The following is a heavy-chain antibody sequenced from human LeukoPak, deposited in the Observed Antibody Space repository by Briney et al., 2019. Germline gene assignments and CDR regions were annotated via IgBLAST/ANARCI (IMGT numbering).Heavy chain of an antibody. CDR3: AKDDYDSSGYYFSGPLDY. D-gene: IGHD3-22*01. V-gene: IGHV3-23*01. J-gene: IGHJ4*02. CDR2: ISGSGGST. CDR1: GFTFSSYW. Sequence: GGSLRLSCAASGFTFSSYWMSWVRQAPGKGLEWVSAISGSGGSTYYADSVKGRFTISRDNSKNTLYLQMNSLRAEDTAVYYCAKDDYDSSGYYFSGPLDYWGQGTLVTVSS.